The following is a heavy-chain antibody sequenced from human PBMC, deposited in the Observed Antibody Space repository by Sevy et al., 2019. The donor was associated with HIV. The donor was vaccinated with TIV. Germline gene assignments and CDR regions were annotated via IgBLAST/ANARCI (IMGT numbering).Heavy chain of an antibody. D-gene: IGHD4-4*01. V-gene: IGHV3-23*01. Sequence: GGSLRLSCAVSGFTFSNYAMSWVRQAPGKGLEWVSAISGRDTGTFYAASVKGRFTISRDNSKNTLYLQMNSLRAEDTAVYYCAREDYSNYYFYAMDVWGQGTTVTVSS. CDR1: GFTFSNYA. CDR3: AREDYSNYYFYAMDV. CDR2: ISGRDTGT. J-gene: IGHJ6*02.